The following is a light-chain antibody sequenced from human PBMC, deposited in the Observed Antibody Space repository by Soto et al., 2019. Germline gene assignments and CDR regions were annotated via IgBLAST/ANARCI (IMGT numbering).Light chain of an antibody. CDR3: QQRSNWPIS. V-gene: IGKV3-11*01. CDR1: QSVSSY. CDR2: DAS. Sequence: EIVLTQSPATLSLSPGERATLSFRASQSVSSYLAWYQQKPGQAPRLLIYDASNRATGIPARFSGSGSGTDFTLTISSLEPEDFAVYYCQQRSNWPISFGQGTKVDI. J-gene: IGKJ1*01.